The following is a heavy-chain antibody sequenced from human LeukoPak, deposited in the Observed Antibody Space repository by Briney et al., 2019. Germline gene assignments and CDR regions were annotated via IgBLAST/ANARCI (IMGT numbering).Heavy chain of an antibody. V-gene: IGHV1-69*13. D-gene: IGHD2-2*01. CDR1: GGTFSSYA. CDR3: ARSDCSSTSCYEGILYYFDY. J-gene: IGHJ4*02. Sequence: SVKVSCKASGGTFSSYAISWVRQAPGQGLEWMGGIIPIFGTANYAQKFQGRVTITADESTSTAYMELSSLRSEDTAVYYCARSDCSSTSCYEGILYYFDYWGQGTLVTVSS. CDR2: IIPIFGTA.